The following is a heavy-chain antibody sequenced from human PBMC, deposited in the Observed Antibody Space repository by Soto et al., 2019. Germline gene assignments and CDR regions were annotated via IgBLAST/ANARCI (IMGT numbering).Heavy chain of an antibody. CDR3: AKVAGYDYVYISRMGV. V-gene: IGHV3-30*18. D-gene: IGHD5-12*01. J-gene: IGHJ6*02. CDR1: GFTFSSYG. Sequence: GGSLRLSCAASGFTFSSYGMHWVRQAPGKGLEWVAVISYDGSNKYYADSVKGRFAISRDNSKNTLYLQMNSLRAEDTAVYYCAKVAGYDYVYISRMGVWGQGTTVTVSS. CDR2: ISYDGSNK.